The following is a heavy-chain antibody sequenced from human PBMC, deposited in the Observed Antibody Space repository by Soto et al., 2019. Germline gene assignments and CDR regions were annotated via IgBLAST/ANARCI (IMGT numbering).Heavy chain of an antibody. D-gene: IGHD1-7*01. CDR2: ISSSSTNT. J-gene: IGHJ4*02. Sequence: GGSLRLSCAGSGFAFSNYSMNWVRQAPGRGLEWVSYISSSSTNTYYAASVRGRFTISRDNAKNSPYLRMNSLKDEDTAVYYCARGTKGGSPPLWGQGTLVTVSS. CDR3: ARGTKGGSPPL. V-gene: IGHV3-48*02. CDR1: GFAFSNYS.